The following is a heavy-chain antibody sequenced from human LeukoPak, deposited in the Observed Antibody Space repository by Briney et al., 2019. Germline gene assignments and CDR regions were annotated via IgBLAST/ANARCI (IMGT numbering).Heavy chain of an antibody. Sequence: GGSLRLTCAAFGFIVRSNHINWVRQAPGKGLEWVSITYSGDTTYYADSVKGRFIISRDDSKNTLSLQMNDLIVEDTAVYYCVRAPALWWEGRLEEGSFDYWGQGTLVTVSS. CDR1: GFIVRSNH. D-gene: IGHD2-21*01. CDR2: TYSGDTT. CDR3: VRAPALWWEGRLEEGSFDY. V-gene: IGHV3-66*01. J-gene: IGHJ4*02.